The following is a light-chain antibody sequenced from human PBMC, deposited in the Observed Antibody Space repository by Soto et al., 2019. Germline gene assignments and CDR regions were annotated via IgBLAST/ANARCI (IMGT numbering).Light chain of an antibody. CDR2: KIS. J-gene: IGKJ1*01. Sequence: IVMTQTPLSSPVTLGQPASISCRSSQSLAHSDGNTYLSWLQQRPGQPPRLLIYKISNRLSGVPDRFSGSGAGTDFTLKIRRVEAEDVGLYYCMQATEFPWTFGQGTKVDIK. CDR1: QSLAHSDGNTY. V-gene: IGKV2-24*01. CDR3: MQATEFPWT.